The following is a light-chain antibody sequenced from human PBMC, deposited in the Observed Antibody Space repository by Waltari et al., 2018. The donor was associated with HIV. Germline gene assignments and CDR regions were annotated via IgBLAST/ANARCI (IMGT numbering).Light chain of an antibody. CDR3: QQYYSIPVS. CDR1: QSVLYSSNNKNY. J-gene: IGKJ2*03. V-gene: IGKV4-1*01. Sequence: DIVMTQAIDSLAVSLGERATIKCKSRQSVLYSSNNKNYLAWYQQKPGQPPKLLIYWASTRESGVPDRFSGSGSGTDFTLTISSLQAEDVAVYYCQQYYSIPVSFGQGTKLEIK. CDR2: WAS.